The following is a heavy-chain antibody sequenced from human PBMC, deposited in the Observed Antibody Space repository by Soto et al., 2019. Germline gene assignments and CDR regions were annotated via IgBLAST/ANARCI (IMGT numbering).Heavy chain of an antibody. V-gene: IGHV3-21*01. Sequence: GESLILSCTASGFTFTNYIMTWVCQAPGKGLEWVSSLSSGSRYVYYVDSVKGRFTISRDDAKNSVYLQMNSLRAEDAAVYYCVRGGSSRSYWGQGSRVTVSS. D-gene: IGHD3-16*02. J-gene: IGHJ4*02. CDR2: LSSGSRYV. CDR3: VRGGSSRSY. CDR1: GFTFTNYI.